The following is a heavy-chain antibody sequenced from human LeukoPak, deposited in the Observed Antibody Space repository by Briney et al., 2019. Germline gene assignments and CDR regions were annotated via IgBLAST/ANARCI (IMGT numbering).Heavy chain of an antibody. CDR2: ITYSSRYI. D-gene: IGHD4-17*01. CDR1: GFTFHNHA. Sequence: GGSLRLSCAASGFTFHNHAMNWVRQALGKGLEWVSSITYSSRYIYYADSVKGRFISSRDNTQNSLYLQMNSLRAEDTAVYYCARVSRDYGDLDSWGQGTLVTVSS. J-gene: IGHJ4*02. V-gene: IGHV3-21*01. CDR3: ARVSRDYGDLDS.